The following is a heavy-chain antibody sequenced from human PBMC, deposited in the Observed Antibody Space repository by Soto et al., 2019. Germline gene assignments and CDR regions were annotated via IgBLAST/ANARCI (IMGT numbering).Heavy chain of an antibody. D-gene: IGHD2-2*01. Sequence: QITLKESGPTLVKPTQTLTLTCTFSGFSLSTSGVGVGWIRQPPGKALEWLALIYWDEDKRYSPSLKSRLTTTKDTSKNQVVLTMTNMDPVDPATYYCAHRYCSSTSCYSDVFSGVGPGFDPWGQGTLVTVSS. CDR3: AHRYCSSTSCYSDVFSGVGPGFDP. V-gene: IGHV2-5*02. CDR2: IYWDEDK. CDR1: GFSLSTSGVG. J-gene: IGHJ5*02.